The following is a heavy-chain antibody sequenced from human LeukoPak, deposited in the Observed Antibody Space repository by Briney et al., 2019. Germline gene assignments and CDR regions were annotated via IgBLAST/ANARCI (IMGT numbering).Heavy chain of an antibody. CDR3: ARSPRRYGDYGARFDY. V-gene: IGHV4-34*01. CDR2: INHSGST. Sequence: SETLSLTCAVYGGSFSGYYWSWIRQPPGKGLEWIGEINHSGSTNYNPSLKSRVTISVDTSKNQFSLKLSSVTAADTAVYYCARSPRRYGDYGARFDYWGQGTLVTVSS. CDR1: GGSFSGYY. D-gene: IGHD4-17*01. J-gene: IGHJ4*02.